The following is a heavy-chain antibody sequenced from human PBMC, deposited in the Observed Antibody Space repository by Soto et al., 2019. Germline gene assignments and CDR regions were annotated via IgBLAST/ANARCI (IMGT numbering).Heavy chain of an antibody. Sequence: GGSLRLSCAASGFTFSSYAMHWVRQAPGKGLEWVAVISYDGSNKYYADSVKGRFTISRDNSKNTPYLQMNSLRAEDTAVYYCARDLGITMIVVVKPTPLDYWGQGTLVTVSS. D-gene: IGHD3-22*01. CDR2: ISYDGSNK. J-gene: IGHJ4*02. V-gene: IGHV3-30-3*01. CDR1: GFTFSSYA. CDR3: ARDLGITMIVVVKPTPLDY.